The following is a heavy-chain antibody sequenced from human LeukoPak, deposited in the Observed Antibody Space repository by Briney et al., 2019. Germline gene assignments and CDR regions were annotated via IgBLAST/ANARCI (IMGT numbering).Heavy chain of an antibody. CDR1: GGSISSSSYY. CDR2: IYYSGST. D-gene: IGHD6-19*01. V-gene: IGHV4-39*01. CDR3: ARHKVAGVDY. Sequence: PSETLSPTCTVSGGSISSSSYYWGWIRQPPGKGLEWIGSIYYSGSTYYNPSLKSRVTISVDTSKNQFSLKLSSVTAADTAVYYCARHKVAGVDYWGQGTLVTVSS. J-gene: IGHJ4*02.